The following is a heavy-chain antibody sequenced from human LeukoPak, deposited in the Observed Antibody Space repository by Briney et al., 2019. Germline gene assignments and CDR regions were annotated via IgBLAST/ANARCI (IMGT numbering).Heavy chain of an antibody. CDR3: AKGSAYSSSWGYYYYYGMDV. Sequence: GGSLRLSCAASGFAFSSYAMSWVRQAPGKGLEWVSAISGGGGSTYYADSVKGRFTISRDNSKNTLYLQMNSLRAEDTAVYYCAKGSAYSSSWGYYYYYGMDVWGQGTTVTVSS. V-gene: IGHV3-23*01. D-gene: IGHD6-13*01. J-gene: IGHJ6*02. CDR2: ISGGGGST. CDR1: GFAFSSYA.